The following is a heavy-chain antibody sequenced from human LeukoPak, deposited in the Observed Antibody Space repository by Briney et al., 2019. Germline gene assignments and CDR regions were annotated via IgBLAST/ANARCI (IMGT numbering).Heavy chain of an antibody. CDR3: ARDLYSSSWTKSGYFDY. CDR1: EFSVGSNY. V-gene: IGHV3-66*01. CDR2: IYSGGST. Sequence: GGSLRLSCAASEFSVGSNYMTWVRQAPGKGLEWVSLIYSGGSTYYADSVKGRFTISRDNPKNTLYLQMNSLRAEDTAVYYCARDLYSSSWTKSGYFDYWGQGTLVTVSS. J-gene: IGHJ4*02. D-gene: IGHD6-13*01.